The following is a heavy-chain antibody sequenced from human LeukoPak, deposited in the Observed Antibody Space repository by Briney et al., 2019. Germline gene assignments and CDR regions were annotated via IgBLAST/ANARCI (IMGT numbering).Heavy chain of an antibody. V-gene: IGHV3-53*01. Sequence: GGSLRLSCAASGFTVSSNYMSWVPQAPGKGLEWVSVIYSGGSTYYADPVKGRFTISRDNSKNTLYLQMNSLRAEDTAVYYCARAGSGLLPFDYWGQGTLVTVSS. CDR2: IYSGGST. J-gene: IGHJ4*02. CDR1: GFTVSSNY. D-gene: IGHD3-10*01. CDR3: ARAGSGLLPFDY.